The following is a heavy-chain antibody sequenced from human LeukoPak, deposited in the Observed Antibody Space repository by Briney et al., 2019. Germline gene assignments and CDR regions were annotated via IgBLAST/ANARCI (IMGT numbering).Heavy chain of an antibody. CDR2: ISSSGSTI. CDR1: GFTFSSYE. V-gene: IGHV3-48*03. J-gene: IGHJ4*02. Sequence: GGALRLSCGASGFTFSSYEKNWVRQAPGEGLEWVSYISSSGSTIYYADSVKGRFTISRDNAKNSLYLQMNSLRAEDTAVYYCARVYDYRFDYWGQGTLVTVSS. D-gene: IGHD4-11*01. CDR3: ARVYDYRFDY.